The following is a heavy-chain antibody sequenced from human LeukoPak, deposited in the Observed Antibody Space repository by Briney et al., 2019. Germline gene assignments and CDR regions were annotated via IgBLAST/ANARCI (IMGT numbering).Heavy chain of an antibody. V-gene: IGHV1-18*01. J-gene: IGHJ4*02. D-gene: IGHD3-10*01. CDR1: GYSFTSCG. CDR2: VSAYNGKT. Sequence: GAAVKVSCKPSGYSFTSCGFSWVRQAPGQGLEWLGWVSAYNGKTNYAQKFQDRVTMTTDTSTSTAYMELKSLTSDDAAVYYCARGQDYSGSGTYDGYWGQGTLVTVSS. CDR3: ARGQDYSGSGTYDGY.